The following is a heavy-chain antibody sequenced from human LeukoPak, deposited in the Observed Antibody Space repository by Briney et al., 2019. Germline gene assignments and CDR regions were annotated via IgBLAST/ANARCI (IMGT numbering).Heavy chain of an antibody. V-gene: IGHV1-69*04. D-gene: IGHD2-2*01. CDR3: ASHIVVVPAALYYYYGMDV. CDR1: GGTFNIYA. J-gene: IGHJ6*02. Sequence: ASVKVSCKASGGTFNIYAISWVRQAPGQGLEWMGRIIPIFCIANYAQKFQGRVTITADKSTSTAYMELSSLRSEDTAVYYCASHIVVVPAALYYYYGMDVWGQGTTVTVSS. CDR2: IIPIFCIA.